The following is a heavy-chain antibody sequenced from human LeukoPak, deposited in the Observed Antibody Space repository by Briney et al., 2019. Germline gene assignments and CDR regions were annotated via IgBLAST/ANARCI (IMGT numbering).Heavy chain of an antibody. CDR1: GYTFSELS. Sequence: ASVKVSCKVSGYTFSELSIHWMRQAPGKGLEWMGGYDPEDGETIYAQKFQGRVTMTEDTSTDTAYMELSSLRSEDTAVYYCTTAVLPFRVGATFYSDYWGQGTLVTVSS. V-gene: IGHV1-24*01. CDR2: YDPEDGET. D-gene: IGHD1-26*01. CDR3: TTAVLPFRVGATFYSDY. J-gene: IGHJ4*02.